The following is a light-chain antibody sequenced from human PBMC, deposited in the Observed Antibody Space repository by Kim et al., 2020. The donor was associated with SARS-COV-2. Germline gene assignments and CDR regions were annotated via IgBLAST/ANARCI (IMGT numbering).Light chain of an antibody. Sequence: GQKVTISCSGSASNIGNNYVSWYQQLPGTAPKLLIYDNNKRPSGIPDRFSGSKSGTSATLGITGLLTGDEADYYCGTWDSSLGAGVFGGGTTLTVL. CDR3: GTWDSSLGAGV. V-gene: IGLV1-51*01. CDR1: ASNIGNNY. CDR2: DNN. J-gene: IGLJ3*02.